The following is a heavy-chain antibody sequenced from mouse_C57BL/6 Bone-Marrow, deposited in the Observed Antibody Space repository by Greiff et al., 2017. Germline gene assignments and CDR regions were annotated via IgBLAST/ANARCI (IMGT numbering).Heavy chain of an antibody. CDR2: IDPNSGGT. CDR1: GYTFTSYW. D-gene: IGHD2-4*01. V-gene: IGHV1-72*01. J-gene: IGHJ4*01. CDR3: AREEITTLYYYAMDY. Sequence: QQSCKASGYTFTSYWMHWVKQRPGRGLEWIGRIDPNSGGTKYNEKFKSKATLTVDKPSSTAYMQLSSLTSEDSAVYYCAREEITTLYYYAMDYWGQGTSVTVSS.